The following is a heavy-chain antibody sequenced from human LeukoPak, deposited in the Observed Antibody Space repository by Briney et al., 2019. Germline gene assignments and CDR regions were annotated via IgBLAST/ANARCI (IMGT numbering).Heavy chain of an antibody. CDR3: ARSGRSIAARGVYYYYMDV. V-gene: IGHV4-59*01. CDR2: IYYSGST. J-gene: IGHJ6*03. CDR1: GGSISSYY. D-gene: IGHD6-6*01. Sequence: SETLSLTCTVSGGSISSYYWSWIRQPPGKGLEWIGYIYYSGSTNYNPSLKSRATISVDTSKNQFSLKLSSVTAADTAVYYCARSGRSIAARGVYYYYMDVWGKGTTVTVSS.